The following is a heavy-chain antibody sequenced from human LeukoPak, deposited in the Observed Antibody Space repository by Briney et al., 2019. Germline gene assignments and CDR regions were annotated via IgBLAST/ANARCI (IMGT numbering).Heavy chain of an antibody. Sequence: GGSLRLSRAASEFTFSTYEMNWVRQAPGKGLEWVSYISSSGSTIYYAHSVKGRFTISRDNTKNSLYLQMNSLRAEDTAVYYWARASSLDYWGQGTLVTVS. CDR3: ARASSLDY. CDR2: ISSSGSTI. CDR1: EFTFSTYE. J-gene: IGHJ4*02. V-gene: IGHV3-48*03.